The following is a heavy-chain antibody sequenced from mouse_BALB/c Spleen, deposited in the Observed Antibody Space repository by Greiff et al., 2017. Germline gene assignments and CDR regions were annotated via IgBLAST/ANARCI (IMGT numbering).Heavy chain of an antibody. J-gene: IGHJ4*01. CDR3: ARYLLLRRGAMDY. D-gene: IGHD1-1*01. V-gene: IGHV3-8*02. CDR1: GDSITSGY. CDR2: ISYSGST. Sequence: EVQLVESGPSLVKPSQTLSLTCSVTGDSITSGYWNWIRKFPGNKLEYMGYISYSGSTYYNPSLKSRISITRDTSKNQYYLQLNSVTTEDTATYYCARYLLLRRGAMDYWGQGTSVTVSS.